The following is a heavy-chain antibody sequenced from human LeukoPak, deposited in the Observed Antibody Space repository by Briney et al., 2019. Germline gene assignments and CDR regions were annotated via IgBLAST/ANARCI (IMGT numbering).Heavy chain of an antibody. V-gene: IGHV3-74*01. Sequence: GGSLRLSCAASGFTFSKYWMLWVRQAPGKGLESVSRINTDGTVTTYADSVKGRFTVSRDNADNTMFLQMNSVRGEDTAVYYCARCAHGSGAGVYYMDVWGKGTTVVVSS. CDR3: ARCAHGSGAGVYYMDV. CDR2: INTDGTVT. J-gene: IGHJ6*03. CDR1: GFTFSKYW. D-gene: IGHD3-10*01.